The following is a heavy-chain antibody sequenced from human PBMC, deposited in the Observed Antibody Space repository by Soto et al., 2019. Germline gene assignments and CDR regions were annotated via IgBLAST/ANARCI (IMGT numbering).Heavy chain of an antibody. CDR3: TRRLGIVGATCAFDI. CDR1: GFTFSGSA. V-gene: IGHV3-73*01. D-gene: IGHD1-26*01. Sequence: GGSLRLSCAASGFTFSGSAMHWVRQASGKGLEWVGRIRSKANSYATAYAASVKGRFTISRDESKNTAYLQMNSLKTEDTAVYACTRRLGIVGATCAFDIWGQGTMVTVSS. CDR2: IRSKANSYAT. J-gene: IGHJ3*02.